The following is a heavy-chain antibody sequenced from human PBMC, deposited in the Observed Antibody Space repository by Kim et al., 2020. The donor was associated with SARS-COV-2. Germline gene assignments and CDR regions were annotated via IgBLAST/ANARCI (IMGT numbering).Heavy chain of an antibody. CDR2: ISYDGSNK. Sequence: GGSLRLSCAASGFTFSSYGMHWVRQAPGKGLEWVSVISYDGSNKYYADSVKGRFTITRDNSKNTPYLQMNSLRAEDAAVYYCAKANWNDVVADYWGQGTL. J-gene: IGHJ4*02. CDR1: GFTFSSYG. D-gene: IGHD1-1*01. CDR3: AKANWNDVVADY. V-gene: IGHV3-30*18.